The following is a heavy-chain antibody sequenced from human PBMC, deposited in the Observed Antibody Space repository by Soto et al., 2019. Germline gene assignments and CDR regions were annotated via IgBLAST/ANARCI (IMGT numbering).Heavy chain of an antibody. V-gene: IGHV5-51*01. J-gene: IGHJ6*02. D-gene: IGHD3-3*01. CDR2: IYPGDSDT. Sequence: GESLKISCKGSGYSFTSYWIGWVRQMPGKGLEWMGIIYPGDSDTRYSPSFQGQVTISADKSISTAYLQWSSLKASDTAMYYCARHFNVWSGYYTYYYGMDVWGQGTTVTVSS. CDR1: GYSFTSYW. CDR3: ARHFNVWSGYYTYYYGMDV.